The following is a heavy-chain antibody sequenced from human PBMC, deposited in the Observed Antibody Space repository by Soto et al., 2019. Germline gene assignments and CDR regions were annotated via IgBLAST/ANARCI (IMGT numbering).Heavy chain of an antibody. CDR3: AREGGYDLPPYYYYYGMDV. D-gene: IGHD5-12*01. J-gene: IGHJ6*02. CDR2: IYHSGST. Sequence: SETLSLTCAVSGGSISSSNWWSWVRQPPGKGLEWIGEIYHSGSTNYNPSLKSRVTISVDKSKNQFSLKLSSVTAADTAVYYCAREGGYDLPPYYYYYGMDVWGQGTTVTLSS. CDR1: GGSISSSNW. V-gene: IGHV4-4*02.